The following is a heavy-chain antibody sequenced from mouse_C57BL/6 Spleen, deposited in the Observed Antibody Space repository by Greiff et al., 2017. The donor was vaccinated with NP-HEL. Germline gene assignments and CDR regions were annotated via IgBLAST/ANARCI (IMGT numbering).Heavy chain of an antibody. CDR2: INPSSSYT. J-gene: IGHJ2*01. Sequence: VQLKQSGAELARPGASVKMSCKASGYTFTSYTMHWVKQRPGQGLEWIGYINPSSSYTKYNQKFKDKATLTADKSSSTAYMQLRSLTSEDSAVYYCARSLYDYEDYWGQGTTLTVSS. CDR1: GYTFTSYT. D-gene: IGHD2-4*01. V-gene: IGHV1-4*01. CDR3: ARSLYDYEDY.